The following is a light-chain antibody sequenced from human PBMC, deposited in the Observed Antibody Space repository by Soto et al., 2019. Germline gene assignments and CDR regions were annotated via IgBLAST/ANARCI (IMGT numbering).Light chain of an antibody. J-gene: IGKJ5*01. CDR1: QSISTY. CDR3: QQRSNWPT. V-gene: IGKV3-11*01. CDR2: DAS. Sequence: EIVLTQSPGTLSLSQGERATLSCRASQSISTYLGWYQQKPGQAPRLLIYDASNRATGIPARFSGSGSGTDFTLTISSLEPEDFAVYYCQQRSNWPTFGQGTRLEIK.